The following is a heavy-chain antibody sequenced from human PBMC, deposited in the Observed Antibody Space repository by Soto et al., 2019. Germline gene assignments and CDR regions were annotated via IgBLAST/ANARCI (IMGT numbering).Heavy chain of an antibody. CDR1: GGTSTRYA. CDR3: NRGSEYDFWSGYL. Sequence: QERLVQSGAEVRKPGSSVKVSCKVTGGTSTRYAINWVRQAPGQGLEWMGGIVPMFGTSKYAQKFQGRVTITADTSTNIAYMELRSMRSEDTAVYYCNRGSEYDFWSGYLWGQGTLVSVSS. J-gene: IGHJ4*02. V-gene: IGHV1-69*06. D-gene: IGHD3-3*01. CDR2: IVPMFGTS.